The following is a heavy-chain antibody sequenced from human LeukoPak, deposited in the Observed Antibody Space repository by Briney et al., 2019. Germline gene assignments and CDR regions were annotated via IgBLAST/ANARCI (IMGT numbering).Heavy chain of an antibody. D-gene: IGHD6-13*01. CDR3: AREPIAAAGTCDY. CDR2: IYHGGST. Sequence: PSETLSLTCTVSGYSISSGYYWGWIRQPPGKGLEWIGSIYHGGSTYYNPSLKSRVTISVDTSKNQFSLKLSSVTAADTAVYYCAREPIAAAGTCDYWGQGTLVTVSS. CDR1: GYSISSGYY. V-gene: IGHV4-38-2*02. J-gene: IGHJ4*02.